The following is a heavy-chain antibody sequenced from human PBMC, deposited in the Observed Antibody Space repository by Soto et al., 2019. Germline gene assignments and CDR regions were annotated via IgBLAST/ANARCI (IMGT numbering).Heavy chain of an antibody. CDR2: ISTYNGKT. Sequence: QLQLVQSGGEVKTPGASVKVSCTTSGYTFTSHGISWVRQAPGQGLEWMGWISTYNGKTDYAQKFQGRVTMTADTRPNTVYMEVRSLRSDDTAVYYCARLLTEGATYREDAFDMWGQGTKVTVSS. J-gene: IGHJ3*02. CDR3: ARLLTEGATYREDAFDM. D-gene: IGHD1-26*01. V-gene: IGHV1-18*01. CDR1: GYTFTSHG.